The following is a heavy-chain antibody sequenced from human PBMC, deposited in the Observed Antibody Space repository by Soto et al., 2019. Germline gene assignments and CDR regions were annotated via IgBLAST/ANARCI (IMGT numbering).Heavy chain of an antibody. CDR2: INPSGGST. D-gene: IGHD6-13*01. J-gene: IGHJ6*01. CDR1: GYTFTSYY. Sequence: GASVKVSCKASGYTFTSYYMHWVRQAPGEGLEWMGIINPSGGSTSYAQKFQGRVTMTRDASTSTVYMELSSLRSEDTAVYDCARDAYRSSLYYYYYGMYVWGQGTTGTVSS. CDR3: ARDAYRSSLYYYYYGMYV. V-gene: IGHV1-46*01.